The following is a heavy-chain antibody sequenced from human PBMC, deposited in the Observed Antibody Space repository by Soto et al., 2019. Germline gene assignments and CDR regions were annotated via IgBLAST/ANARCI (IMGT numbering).Heavy chain of an antibody. V-gene: IGHV4-30-4*01. J-gene: IGHJ5*02. CDR2: IYHTGTT. CDR1: GGSISNVGYF. Sequence: QVQLQESGPGLVKPSQTLSLTCTVSGGSISNVGYFWSWIRQPPGQGLEWIGFIYHTGTTYYNSSLRSRVSISIDTSKSQFSLKLNSVTAADTAVYYCVRVMAAMQNWLDPWGQGTLVTVSP. CDR3: VRVMAAMQNWLDP. D-gene: IGHD2-2*01.